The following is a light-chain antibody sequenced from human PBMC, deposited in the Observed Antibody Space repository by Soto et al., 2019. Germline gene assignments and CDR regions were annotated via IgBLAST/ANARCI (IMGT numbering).Light chain of an antibody. CDR3: QEYNGDSGLT. J-gene: IGKJ4*01. CDR2: SAS. CDR1: QSIRSW. Sequence: DIQMTQSPSTVSASIGDRVTITCRASQSIRSWVAWYQQKPGKAPELLIYSASGLETGGPARFSGSGFGTEFTLTLSSLHPDDFATYCCQEYNGDSGLTFCGGTQVEIK. V-gene: IGKV1-5*03.